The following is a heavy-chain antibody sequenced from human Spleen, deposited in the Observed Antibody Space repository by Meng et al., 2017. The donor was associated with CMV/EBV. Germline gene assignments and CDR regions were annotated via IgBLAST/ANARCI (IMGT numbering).Heavy chain of an antibody. Sequence: GESLKISCAASGFTFRSYAMHWVRQAPGKGLEWVAVISYDGITKYFAESVKGRFTVSRNDSTKTVNLQMNSLRAEDTAVYYCAITWCSSTSCYSDYGMDVWGQGTTVTVSS. CDR1: GFTFRSYA. CDR3: AITWCSSTSCYSDYGMDV. D-gene: IGHD2-2*01. V-gene: IGHV3-30*04. CDR2: ISYDGITK. J-gene: IGHJ6*02.